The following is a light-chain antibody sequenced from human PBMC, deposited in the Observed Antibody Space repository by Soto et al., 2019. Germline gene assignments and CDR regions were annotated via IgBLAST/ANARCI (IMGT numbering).Light chain of an antibody. CDR3: QVWDSSSDHVV. CDR2: DDS. CDR1: NIGSKS. J-gene: IGLJ2*01. Sequence: SYELTQPPSVSVAPGQTARITCGGNNIGSKSVHWYQQKPGQAPVLVVYDDSDRPSGIAERFSGSNSGNTATLTISRVEAGDEADDYCQVWDSSSDHVVFGGGTKLTVL. V-gene: IGLV3-21*02.